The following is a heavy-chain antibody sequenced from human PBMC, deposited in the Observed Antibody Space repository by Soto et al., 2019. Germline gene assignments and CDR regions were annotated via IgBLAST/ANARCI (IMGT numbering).Heavy chain of an antibody. V-gene: IGHV1-18*01. Sequence: GASVKVSCKASGYTFTSYGISWVRQAPGQGLEWMGWISAYNGNTNYAQKLQGRVTMTTDTSTSTAYMELRSLRSDDTAVYYCAREGESITMVRGVYYYYGMDVWGQGTTVTVS. CDR3: AREGESITMVRGVYYYYGMDV. CDR1: GYTFTSYG. D-gene: IGHD3-10*01. CDR2: ISAYNGNT. J-gene: IGHJ6*02.